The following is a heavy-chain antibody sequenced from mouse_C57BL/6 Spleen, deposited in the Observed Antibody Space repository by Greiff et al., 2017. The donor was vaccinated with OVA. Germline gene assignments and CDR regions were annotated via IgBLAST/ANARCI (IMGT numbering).Heavy chain of an antibody. Sequence: EVKLQESGPGLVKPSQSLSLTCSVTGYSITSGYYWNWIRQFPGNKLEWMGYISYDGSNNYNPSLKNRISITRDTSKNQFFLKLNSVTTEDTATYYCARETVVAPFDYWGQGTTLTVSS. J-gene: IGHJ2*01. CDR1: GYSITSGYY. CDR3: ARETVVAPFDY. CDR2: ISYDGSN. D-gene: IGHD1-1*01. V-gene: IGHV3-6*01.